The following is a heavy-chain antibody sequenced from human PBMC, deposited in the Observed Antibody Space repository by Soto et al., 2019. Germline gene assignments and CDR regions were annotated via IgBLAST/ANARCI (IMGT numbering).Heavy chain of an antibody. J-gene: IGHJ3*02. CDR3: ARATTDRPSGAFDI. CDR1: GYTFTGYY. V-gene: IGHV1-2*04. CDR2: INPYSGGT. D-gene: IGHD4-17*01. Sequence: ASVKVPCKASGYTFTGYYMHWERQAPGQGLEWMGWINPYSGGTNYAQKFQGWVTMTRDTSISTAYMELSRLRSEDTAVYYCARATTDRPSGAFDIWGQGTMVTVSS.